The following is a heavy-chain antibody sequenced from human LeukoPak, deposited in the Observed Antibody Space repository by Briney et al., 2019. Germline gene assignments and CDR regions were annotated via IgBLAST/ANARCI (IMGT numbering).Heavy chain of an antibody. CDR2: IYYSGST. Sequence: SETLSLTCTVSGGSISSSSYYWGWIRQPPGKGLEWIGSIYYSGSTYYNPSLKSRVTISVDTSKNQFSLKLSSVTAADTAVYYCARVYYDILTGYSYFDYWGQGTLVTVSS. CDR1: GGSISSSSYY. CDR3: ARVYYDILTGYSYFDY. D-gene: IGHD3-9*01. J-gene: IGHJ4*02. V-gene: IGHV4-39*07.